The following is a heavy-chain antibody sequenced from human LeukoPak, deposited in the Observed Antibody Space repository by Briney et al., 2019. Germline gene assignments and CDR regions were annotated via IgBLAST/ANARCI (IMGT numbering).Heavy chain of an antibody. CDR3: ARGPYGSGSYDRGYYYYMDV. J-gene: IGHJ6*03. V-gene: IGHV1-69*05. CDR2: IIPIFGKA. D-gene: IGHD3-10*01. Sequence: ASVKLSCTASVGTFSSHAISGVRQAPGQGLEWMGGIIPIFGKAIYEQKFQGKDTITTDESTSTAYMELSSLRTEDTAVYYWARGPYGSGSYDRGYYYYMDVWGKGTTVTVP. CDR1: VGTFSSHA.